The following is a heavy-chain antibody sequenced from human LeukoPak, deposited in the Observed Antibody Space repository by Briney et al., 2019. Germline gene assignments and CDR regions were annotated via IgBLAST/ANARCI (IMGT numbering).Heavy chain of an antibody. CDR3: ARDRELRYCSSTSCYNYFGMDV. V-gene: IGHV3-21*01. J-gene: IGHJ6*02. Sequence: GGSLRLSCAASGFTFSSYSMNWVRRAPGKGLEWVSSITSSSYIYYADSVKGRFTISRDNAKNSLYLQMNSLRAEDTALYYCARDRELRYCSSTSCYNYFGMDVWGQGTTVTVSS. CDR1: GFTFSSYS. D-gene: IGHD2-2*02. CDR2: ITSSSYI.